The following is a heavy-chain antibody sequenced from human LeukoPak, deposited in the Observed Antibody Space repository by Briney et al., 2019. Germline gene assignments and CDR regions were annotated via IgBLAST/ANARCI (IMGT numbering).Heavy chain of an antibody. CDR2: IYHSGST. V-gene: IGHV4-38-2*01. J-gene: IGHJ4*02. D-gene: IGHD4-17*01. CDR3: ARGPDGDSDY. Sequence: PSETLSLTCAVSGYSISSGYYWGWIRQPPGKGLEWIGSIYHSGSTYYNPSLKSRVTISVDTSKNQFSLKLSSVTAADTGVYYCARGPDGDSDYWGQGTLVTVSS. CDR1: GYSISSGYY.